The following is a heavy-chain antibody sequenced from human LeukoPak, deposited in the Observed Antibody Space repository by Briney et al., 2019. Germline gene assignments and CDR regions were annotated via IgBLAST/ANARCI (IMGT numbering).Heavy chain of an antibody. CDR3: TKDPNGDYVGAFDP. Sequence: GGSLRLSCAASGFTFSSYSMNWVRQAPGKGLEWVSYISSSSSTIYYADSVKGRFTISRDSAKNSLYLQMNSLRAEDTAVYYCTKDPNGDYVGAFDPWGQGTLVTVSS. V-gene: IGHV3-48*04. J-gene: IGHJ5*02. D-gene: IGHD4-17*01. CDR2: ISSSSSTI. CDR1: GFTFSSYS.